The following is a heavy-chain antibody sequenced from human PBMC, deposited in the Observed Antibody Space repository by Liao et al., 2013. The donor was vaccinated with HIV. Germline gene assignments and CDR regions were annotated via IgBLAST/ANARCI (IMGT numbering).Heavy chain of an antibody. Sequence: QVQLQESGPGLVKPSQTLSLTCTVSGGSISSGSYYWSWIRQPAGKGLEWIGRIYTSGSTNYNPSLKSRVTMSLDTSKNQFSLKLISVTAADTAVYYCARYSGWSGWFDPWGQGTLVTVSS. D-gene: IGHD6-19*01. V-gene: IGHV4-61*02. CDR3: ARYSGWSGWFDP. J-gene: IGHJ5*02. CDR1: GGSISSGSYY. CDR2: IYTSGST.